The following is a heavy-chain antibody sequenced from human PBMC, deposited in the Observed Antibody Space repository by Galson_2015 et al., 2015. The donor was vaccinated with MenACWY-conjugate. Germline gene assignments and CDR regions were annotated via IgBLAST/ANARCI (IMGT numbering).Heavy chain of an antibody. V-gene: IGHV4-59*01. CDR1: GASISPYY. CDR2: IHYSGST. Sequence: SLTCSVSGASISPYYWSWIRPPPGTGLGWIGYIHYSGSTKYNPSLKTRITMSLDTSENQFSLKLSSVTAADTAVYYCARWVAVKMIEYCGQGTLVTVSS. CDR3: ARWVAVKMIEY. J-gene: IGHJ4*02. D-gene: IGHD6-19*01.